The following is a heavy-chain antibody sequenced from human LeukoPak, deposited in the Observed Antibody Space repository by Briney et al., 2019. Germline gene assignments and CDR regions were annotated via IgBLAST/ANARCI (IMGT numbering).Heavy chain of an antibody. CDR1: GFTFSTYE. Sequence: PGGSLRLSCAASGFTFSTYEMNWVRQAPGKGLEWVSYISSSGSTIYYADSMKGRFTISRDNANNSLYLQVNSLRAKDTAVYYCARGSGGAKENSYYYMDVWGKGTTVTVSS. D-gene: IGHD1-26*01. V-gene: IGHV3-48*03. CDR2: ISSSGSTI. CDR3: ARGSGGAKENSYYYMDV. J-gene: IGHJ6*03.